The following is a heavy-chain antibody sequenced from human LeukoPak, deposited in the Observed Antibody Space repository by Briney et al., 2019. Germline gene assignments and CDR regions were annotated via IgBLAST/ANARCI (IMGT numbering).Heavy chain of an antibody. CDR2: IYDSGST. V-gene: IGHV4-39*07. CDR3: ARDHRALHDFWSGFWFDP. J-gene: IGHJ5*02. Sequence: SETLSLTCTVSGGSIRSSYYYWGWIRQPPGKGLEWIGSIYDSGSTYYNPSLKSRVTISVDTSKNQFSLKLSSVTAADTAVYYCARDHRALHDFWSGFWFDPWGQGTLVTVSS. D-gene: IGHD3-3*01. CDR1: GGSIRSSYYY.